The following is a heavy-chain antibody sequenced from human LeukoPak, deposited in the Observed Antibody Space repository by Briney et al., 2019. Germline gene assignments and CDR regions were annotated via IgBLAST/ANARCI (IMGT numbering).Heavy chain of an antibody. V-gene: IGHV1-69*13. CDR3: ASPLRTLGARGAFDI. J-gene: IGHJ3*02. CDR2: IIPIFGTA. D-gene: IGHD1-26*01. Sequence: SVKVSCKASGGTFSSYAISWVRQAPGQGLEWMGGIIPIFGTANYAQKFQGRVTITADESTSTAYMELSSLRSEDTAVYFCASPLRTLGARGAFDIWGQGTLVTVSS. CDR1: GGTFSSYA.